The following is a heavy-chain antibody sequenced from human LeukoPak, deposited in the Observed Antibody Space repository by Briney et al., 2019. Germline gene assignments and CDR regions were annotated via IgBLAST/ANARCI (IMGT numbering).Heavy chain of an antibody. V-gene: IGHV3-21*04. Sequence: GGSLRLSCAASGFTFSSYSMNWVRQAPGKGLEWVSSISSSSSYIYYADSVKGRFTISRDNSKNTLYLQMNSLRAEDTAVYYCAKRDLYSSSSGRVDYWGQGTLVTVSS. CDR2: ISSSSSYI. CDR3: AKRDLYSSSSGRVDY. J-gene: IGHJ4*02. CDR1: GFTFSSYS. D-gene: IGHD6-6*01.